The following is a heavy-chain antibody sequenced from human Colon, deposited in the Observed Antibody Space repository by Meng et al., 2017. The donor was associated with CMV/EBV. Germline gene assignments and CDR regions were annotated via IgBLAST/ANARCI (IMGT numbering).Heavy chain of an antibody. J-gene: IGHJ4*02. V-gene: IGHV3-30*03. Sequence: GAGFIFGSQDMDWVRQAPGKELEWVAVLSYDGYNEYYADSVKGRFTISRDISKNTLYLQMNSLRVEDTAVYYCARGPWYASATSTDHWGQGTLVTVSS. CDR2: LSYDGYNE. CDR1: GFIFGSQD. D-gene: IGHD3-10*01. CDR3: ARGPWYASATSTDH.